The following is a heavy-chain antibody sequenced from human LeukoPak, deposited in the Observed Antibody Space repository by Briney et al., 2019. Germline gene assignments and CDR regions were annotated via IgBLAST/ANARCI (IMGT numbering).Heavy chain of an antibody. D-gene: IGHD4-17*01. J-gene: IGHJ6*04. CDR2: IRGGGGGT. V-gene: IGHV3-23*01. CDR1: GFSFSNYA. CDR3: AKTKEGDYVSNYYYAMDV. Sequence: PEGSLRLSCAASGFSFSNYAMTWVREAPGKGLESVSGIRGGGGGTYYADSVKGRFTISRDNSKNTLYLQMNSLRAEDTAVYYCAKTKEGDYVSNYYYAMDVWGKGTTVTVSP.